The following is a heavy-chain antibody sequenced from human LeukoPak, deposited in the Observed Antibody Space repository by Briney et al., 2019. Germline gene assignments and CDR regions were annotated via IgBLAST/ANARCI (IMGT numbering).Heavy chain of an antibody. V-gene: IGHV3-30*03. Sequence: GGSLRLSCAASGFTFSSYGMHWVRQAPGKGLEWVAVISYDGSNKYYADSVKGRFTISRDNSKNTLYLQMNSLRAEDTAVYYCASSGGGYEDYWGQGTLVTVSS. CDR1: GFTFSSYG. CDR3: ASSGGGYEDY. J-gene: IGHJ4*02. CDR2: ISYDGSNK. D-gene: IGHD5-12*01.